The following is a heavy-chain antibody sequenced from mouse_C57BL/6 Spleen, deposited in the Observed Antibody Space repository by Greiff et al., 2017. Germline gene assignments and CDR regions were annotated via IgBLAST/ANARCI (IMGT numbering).Heavy chain of an antibody. CDR3: TSRVLWFGDY. CDR1: GYTFTSYW. CDR2: IHPGNSDT. Sequence: VQLQQSGTVLARPGASVKMSCKTSGYTFTSYWMHWVKQRPGQGLEWIGAIHPGNSDTSYNQKFKGKATLTAVTSASTAYMELSSLTNEDSAVDYCTSRVLWFGDYWGQGTTLTVSS. D-gene: IGHD2-2*01. J-gene: IGHJ2*01. V-gene: IGHV1-5*01.